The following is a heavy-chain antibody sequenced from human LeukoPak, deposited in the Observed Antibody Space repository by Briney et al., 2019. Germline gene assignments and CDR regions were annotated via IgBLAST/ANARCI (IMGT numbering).Heavy chain of an antibody. CDR2: IWYDGSNK. Sequence: GGSLRLSCAASGFTFSSYGMHWVRQAPGKGLEWVAVIWYDGSNKYYADSVKGRFTISRDNSKNRLYLQMNSLRAEDTAVYYCARPYYYDSSHTVDYWGQGTLVTVSS. CDR1: GFTFSSYG. J-gene: IGHJ4*02. D-gene: IGHD3-22*01. V-gene: IGHV3-33*01. CDR3: ARPYYYDSSHTVDY.